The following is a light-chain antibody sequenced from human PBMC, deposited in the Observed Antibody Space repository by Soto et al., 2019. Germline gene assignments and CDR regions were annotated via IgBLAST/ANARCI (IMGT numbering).Light chain of an antibody. CDR1: QSVSSY. V-gene: IGKV3-11*01. CDR2: DAS. CDR3: QQRSNWPPAT. Sequence: IVLTQSPATLSLSPGERATLFCRASQSVSSYLAWYQQKPGQAPRLLVYDASSRATGIPARFSGSGSGTDLTLTISSLVPEDSAFYYCQQRSNWPPATFGGGTKVEIK. J-gene: IGKJ4*01.